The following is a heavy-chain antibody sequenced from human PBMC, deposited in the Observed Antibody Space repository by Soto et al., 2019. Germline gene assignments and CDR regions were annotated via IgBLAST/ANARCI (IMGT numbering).Heavy chain of an antibody. Sequence: PGGSLRLSCAASGFTFSSYAMHWVRQAPGKGLEWVAVISYDGSNKYYADSVKGRFTISRDNSKNTLYLQMNSLRAEDTAVYYCARRDDEAVAYYYYYYGMDVWGQGTTVTVSS. CDR3: ARRDDEAVAYYYYYYGMDV. CDR1: GFTFSSYA. J-gene: IGHJ6*02. CDR2: ISYDGSNK. D-gene: IGHD6-19*01. V-gene: IGHV3-30-3*01.